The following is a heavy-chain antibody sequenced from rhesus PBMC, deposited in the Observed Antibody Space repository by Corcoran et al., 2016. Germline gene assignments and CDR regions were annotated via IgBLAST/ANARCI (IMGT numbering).Heavy chain of an antibody. J-gene: IGHJ4*01. D-gene: IGHD5-24*01. V-gene: IGHV4-147*01. CDR2: IYGGSGST. Sequence: QVQLQESGPGLVKPSDTLSLTCAVSGGSITTNSRSSSRQSPWKGLEWIGNIYGGSGSTSYNSSLKSRVTISTDTSKNQFSLKLTSVTAADTAVYYCARYSTVAVRYFDYWGQGVLVTVSS. CDR3: ARYSTVAVRYFDY. CDR1: GGSITTNS.